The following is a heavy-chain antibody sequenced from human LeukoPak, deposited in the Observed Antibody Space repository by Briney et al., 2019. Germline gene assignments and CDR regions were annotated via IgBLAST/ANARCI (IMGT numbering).Heavy chain of an antibody. J-gene: IGHJ4*02. CDR3: ARAMAVGAFTFDY. CDR1: GYTFRSYD. CDR2: ISDYNGKT. D-gene: IGHD1-26*01. V-gene: IGHV1-18*01. Sequence: GASVKVSCKGSGYTFRSYDITWVRQAPGQGLQWMGWISDYNGKTKYAPEFQGRVTLTTDTSTNTAYMELRSLRVDDTAVYFCARAMAVGAFTFDYWGQGTLATVSS.